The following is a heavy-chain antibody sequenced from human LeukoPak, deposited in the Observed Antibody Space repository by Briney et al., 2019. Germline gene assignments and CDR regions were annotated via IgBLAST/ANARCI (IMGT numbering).Heavy chain of an antibody. V-gene: IGHV4-39*07. CDR1: GGSISSYY. D-gene: IGHD2-21*02. CDR2: IYYSGST. Sequence: PSETLSLTCTVSGGSISSYYWGWIRQPPGKGLEWIGSIYYSGSTYYNPSLKSRVTISVDTSKNQFSLKLSSVTAADTAVYYCAREEFEVVTAIAHPFDYWGQGTLVTVSS. CDR3: AREEFEVVTAIAHPFDY. J-gene: IGHJ4*02.